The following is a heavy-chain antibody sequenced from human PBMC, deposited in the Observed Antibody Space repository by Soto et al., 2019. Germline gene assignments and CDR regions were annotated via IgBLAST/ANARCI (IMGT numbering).Heavy chain of an antibody. Sequence: ASVKVSCKASGYTFTSYAMHWVRQAPGQRLEWMGWINAGNGNTKYSQKFQGRVTITRDTSASTAYMELSSLRSEDTAVYYCARVSSRTHYYYYMDVWGKGTTVTVSS. D-gene: IGHD6-13*01. V-gene: IGHV1-3*01. CDR3: ARVSSRTHYYYYMDV. CDR1: GYTFTSYA. J-gene: IGHJ6*03. CDR2: INAGNGNT.